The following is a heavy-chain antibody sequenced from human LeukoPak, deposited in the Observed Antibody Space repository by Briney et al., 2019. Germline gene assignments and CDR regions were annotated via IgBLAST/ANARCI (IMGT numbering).Heavy chain of an antibody. D-gene: IGHD5-18*01. V-gene: IGHV1-69*02. Sequence: ASVKVSCKASGGTFSSYSISWGGQAPGQGLEWMGRIIPILGIANYAQKFQGRVTITADKSTSTAYMELSSLRTEDTAVYYCARLNADTAPWGQGTLVTVSS. CDR2: IIPILGIA. J-gene: IGHJ5*02. CDR3: ARLNADTAP. CDR1: GGTFSSYS.